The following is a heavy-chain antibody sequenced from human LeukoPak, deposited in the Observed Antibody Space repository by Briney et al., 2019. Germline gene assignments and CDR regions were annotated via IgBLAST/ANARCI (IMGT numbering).Heavy chain of an antibody. J-gene: IGHJ4*02. CDR3: ARTDPKYSSGWYDY. Sequence: PSETLSLTCTVSGGSISSSSYYWGWIRQPPGKGLEWIGSIYYSGSTYYNPSLKSRVTISVDASKNQFSLKLSSVTAADTAVYYCARTDPKYSSGWYDYWGQGTLVTVSS. CDR2: IYYSGST. CDR1: GGSISSSSYY. D-gene: IGHD6-19*01. V-gene: IGHV4-39*01.